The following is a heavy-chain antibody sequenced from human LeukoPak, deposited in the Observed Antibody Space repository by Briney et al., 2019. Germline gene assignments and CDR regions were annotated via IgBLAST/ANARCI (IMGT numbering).Heavy chain of an antibody. CDR1: GFTFSRFN. J-gene: IGHJ4*01. CDR3: ARGFLDFDF. Sequence: GRSLRLSCVASGFTFSRFNMHWVRQAPGKGLEWVALIWYDGTDTYYADSVKGRFTISRDDSKNTVYREMNSLGAEDTAFYYCARGFLDFDFWGHGTLVTVSS. CDR2: IWYDGTDT. D-gene: IGHD3-3*01. V-gene: IGHV3-33*01.